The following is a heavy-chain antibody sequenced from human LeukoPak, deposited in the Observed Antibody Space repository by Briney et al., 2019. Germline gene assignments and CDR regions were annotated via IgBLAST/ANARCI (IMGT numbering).Heavy chain of an antibody. CDR2: INWNGAST. CDR1: GFSFDDLG. V-gene: IGHV3-20*04. J-gene: IGHJ6*03. D-gene: IGHD6-6*01. Sequence: GGSLRLSCAASGFSFDDLGMTWVRQVPGKGLEWVAGINWNGASTGYADSVRGRFTISRDNAKNSLYLQMNSLRAEDTALYYCARAVCPAIKFCDSSYFMDVWGKGTTVNVS. CDR3: ARAVCPAIKFCDSSYFMDV.